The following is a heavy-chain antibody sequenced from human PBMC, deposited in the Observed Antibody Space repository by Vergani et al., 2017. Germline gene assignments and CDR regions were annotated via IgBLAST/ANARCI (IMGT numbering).Heavy chain of an antibody. J-gene: IGHJ4*02. CDR1: GYTFTGYY. CDR2: IIPILGIA. V-gene: IGHV1-69*09. D-gene: IGHD4-17*01. CDR3: ASAMTTVTTLFRYYFDY. Sequence: QVQLVQSGAEVKKPGASVKVSCKASGYTFTGYYMHWVRQAPGQGLEWMGRIIPILGIANYAQKFQGRVTITADKSTSTAYMELSSLRSEDTAVYYCASAMTTVTTLFRYYFDYWGQGTLVTVSS.